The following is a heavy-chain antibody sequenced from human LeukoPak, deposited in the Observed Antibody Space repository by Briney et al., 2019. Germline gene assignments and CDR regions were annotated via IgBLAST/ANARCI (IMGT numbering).Heavy chain of an antibody. D-gene: IGHD3-22*01. Sequence: PGGSLRLSCAASGFTFSSYAMSWVRQAPGKGLEWVSAISGSGGSTYYADSVKGRFTISRDNSKNTLYLQMNSLRAEDTAVYYCAKDAPAYYYDSSGYQGLFDYWGQGTLVTVSS. CDR1: GFTFSSYA. V-gene: IGHV3-23*01. CDR3: AKDAPAYYYDSSGYQGLFDY. J-gene: IGHJ4*02. CDR2: ISGSGGST.